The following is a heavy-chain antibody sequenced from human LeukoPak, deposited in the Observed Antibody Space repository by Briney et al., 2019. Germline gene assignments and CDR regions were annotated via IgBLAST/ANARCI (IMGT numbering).Heavy chain of an antibody. D-gene: IGHD6-19*01. CDR3: ARGRSGWYFDY. CDR2: ISSSSSYI. V-gene: IGHV3-21*01. CDR1: GFTFSRFG. Sequence: GGSLRLSCAASGFTFSRFGMNWVRQAPGKGLEWVSSISSSSSYIYYADSVKGRFTISRDNAKKSLYLQMNSLRAEDTAVYYCARGRSGWYFDYWGQGTLVTVSS. J-gene: IGHJ4*02.